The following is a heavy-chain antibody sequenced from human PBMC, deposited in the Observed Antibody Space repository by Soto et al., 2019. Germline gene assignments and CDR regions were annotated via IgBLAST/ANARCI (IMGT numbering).Heavy chain of an antibody. CDR2: VHHSKGA. CDR1: DKSMSEDIW. CDR3: AREGRYKINS. Sequence: LSLTCVVSDKSMSEDIWWSWVRQDQGKGLDWIGVVHHSKGASHNPSLTSRVTVSADVFSNNFFLEVRAVGTAQTAVYYFAREGRYKINSWGQGTPVTVSS. V-gene: IGHV4-4*02. J-gene: IGHJ4*02. D-gene: IGHD1-26*01.